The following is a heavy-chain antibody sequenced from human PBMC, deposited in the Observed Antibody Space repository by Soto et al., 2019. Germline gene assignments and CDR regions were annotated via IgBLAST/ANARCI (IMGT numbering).Heavy chain of an antibody. D-gene: IGHD6-13*01. J-gene: IGHJ6*02. CDR2: ISYDGSNK. CDR1: GFTFSSYG. V-gene: IGHV3-30*18. Sequence: QVQLVESGGGVVQPGRSLRLSCAASGFTFSSYGMHWVRQAPGKGLEWVAVISYDGSNKYYADSVKGRFTISRDNSKNTLYLQMNSLGAEDTAVYYCAKVNGGGGIAAYYYYGMDVWGQGTTVTVSS. CDR3: AKVNGGGGIAAYYYYGMDV.